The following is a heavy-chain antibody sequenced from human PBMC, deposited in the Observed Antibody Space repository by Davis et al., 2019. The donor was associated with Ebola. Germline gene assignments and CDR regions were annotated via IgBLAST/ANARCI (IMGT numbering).Heavy chain of an antibody. CDR1: GDTFSTYG. V-gene: IGHV1-18*01. CDR3: ARDPFPGPT. J-gene: IGHJ4*02. Sequence: ASVKVSCKASGDTFSTYGITWVRQAPGQGLQWVGWVSTYDNSSRPAQSLQGRLTLTKDTSTSTVFLELRSLRLDDTAIYYCARDPFPGPTWGRGTLVTVSS. CDR2: VSTYDNSS.